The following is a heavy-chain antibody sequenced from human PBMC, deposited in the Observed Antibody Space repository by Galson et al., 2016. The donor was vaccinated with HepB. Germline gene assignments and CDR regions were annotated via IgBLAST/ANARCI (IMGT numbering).Heavy chain of an antibody. D-gene: IGHD3-10*01. V-gene: IGHV4-39*07. Sequence: ETLSLTCTVAGGSISNDHYYWVWVRQPPGRGLEWIASSYYGGRTFYNSTLKSRVTMSLDTSQNQISLKLNAVTATDTAVYYCVRLWFAERTFEYWGQGTLVTVPS. CDR1: GGSISNDHYY. CDR3: VRLWFAERTFEY. J-gene: IGHJ4*02. CDR2: SYYGGRT.